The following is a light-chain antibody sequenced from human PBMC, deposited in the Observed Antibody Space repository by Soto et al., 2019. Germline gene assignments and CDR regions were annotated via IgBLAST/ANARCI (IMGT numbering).Light chain of an antibody. Sequence: DIQMTQSPSTLSASVGDRVTITCRASQSMTSWLAWYQQKPVKAPKLLIYKASSLESGVPSRFSGSGSGTEFTLTISRLQPDDFATYYCQQYNSYPFTFGPGTKVDIK. J-gene: IGKJ3*01. CDR3: QQYNSYPFT. V-gene: IGKV1-5*03. CDR2: KAS. CDR1: QSMTSW.